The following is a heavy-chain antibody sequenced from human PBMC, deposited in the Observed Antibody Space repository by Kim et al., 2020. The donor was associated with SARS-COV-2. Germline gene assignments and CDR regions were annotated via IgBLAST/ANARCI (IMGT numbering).Heavy chain of an antibody. CDR3: TRVPGTTLAFCDAYDI. V-gene: IGHV3-73*01. D-gene: IGHD1-1*01. Sequence: GGSLRLSCAASGFSFSDSAMHWVRQASGKGLEWVGRIRSKANSYATTYAASVKGRFTISRDDSKNAEYLKMNSLKTEDTAVYYCTRVPGTTLAFCDAYDIWGQGTMVTVSS. J-gene: IGHJ3*02. CDR2: IRSKANSYAT. CDR1: GFSFSDSA.